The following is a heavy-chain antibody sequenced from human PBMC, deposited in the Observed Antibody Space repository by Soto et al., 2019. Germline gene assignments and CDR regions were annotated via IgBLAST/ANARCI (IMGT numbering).Heavy chain of an antibody. CDR1: GFTFDDYA. CDR3: AKDQGYWSGGSCDGIDVFDI. J-gene: IGHJ3*02. V-gene: IGHV3-9*03. D-gene: IGHD2-15*01. CDR2: IGSNGGSI. Sequence: EVQLVGSGGGLVQPGRSLRLSCAASGFTFDDYAMHWVRQAPGKGLEWVSGIGSNGGSIGYADSVKGRFIISRDNAKNSLYLQMNSRRAEEMALYYCAKDQGYWSGGSCDGIDVFDIRGQGTMVNGSS.